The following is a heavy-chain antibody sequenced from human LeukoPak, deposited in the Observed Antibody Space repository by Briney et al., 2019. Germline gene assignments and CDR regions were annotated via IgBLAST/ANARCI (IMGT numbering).Heavy chain of an antibody. V-gene: IGHV3-11*01. D-gene: IGHD3-22*01. J-gene: IGHJ6*03. CDR1: GFTFSDYY. Sequence: PGGSLRLSCAASGFTFSDYYMSWIRQAPGKGLEWVSYISSSGSTIYYADSVKGRFTISRDNAKNSLYLQMNSLRAEDTAVYYCAREYYYDSSGYYEELDGYYYYMDVWGKGTTVTISS. CDR2: ISSSGSTI. CDR3: AREYYYDSSGYYEELDGYYYYMDV.